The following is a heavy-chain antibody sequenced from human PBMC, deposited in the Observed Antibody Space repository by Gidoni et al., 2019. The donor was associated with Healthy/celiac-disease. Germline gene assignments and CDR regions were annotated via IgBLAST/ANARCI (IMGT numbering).Heavy chain of an antibody. D-gene: IGHD3-22*01. CDR1: GFPFSSYG. V-gene: IGHV3-33*01. CDR3: ARALHYYDSSGDAFGY. J-gene: IGHJ4*02. CDR2: IWYDGSNK. Sequence: QVQLVESGGGVVQPGRSLRLSCAESGFPFSSYGMQWVRQAPGKGLEWVAVIWYDGSNKYYADSVKGRFTISRDNSKNTLYLQMNSLRAEDTAVYYCARALHYYDSSGDAFGYWGQGTLVTVSS.